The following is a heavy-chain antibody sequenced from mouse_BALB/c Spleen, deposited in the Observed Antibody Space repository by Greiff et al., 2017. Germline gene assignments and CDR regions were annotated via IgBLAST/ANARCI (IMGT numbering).Heavy chain of an antibody. CDR1: GYTFTSYW. CDR3: ARSGDYGLDY. CDR2: IDPSDSET. D-gene: IGHD2-4*01. V-gene: IGHV1-69*02. Sequence: VQLQQPGAELVKPGAPVKLSCKASGYTFTSYWMNWVKQRPGRGLEWIGRIDPSDSETHYNQKFKDKATLTVDKSSSTAYIQLSSLTSEDSAVYYCARSGDYGLDYWGQGTTLTVSS. J-gene: IGHJ2*01.